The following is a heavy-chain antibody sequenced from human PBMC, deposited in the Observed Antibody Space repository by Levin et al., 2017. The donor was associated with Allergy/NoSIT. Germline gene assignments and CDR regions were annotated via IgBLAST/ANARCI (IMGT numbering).Heavy chain of an antibody. CDR1: GYMFTGNY. Sequence: ASVKVSCKASGYMFTGNYLHWVRQAPGQGLEWMGYINPNNGATNFAQKFQGRVTMTRDTSISTAYMELRWLKSDDTAVYYCAREYPSSWGDFDYWGQGTLVTVSS. V-gene: IGHV1-2*02. CDR2: INPNNGAT. D-gene: IGHD6-13*01. J-gene: IGHJ4*02. CDR3: AREYPSSWGDFDY.